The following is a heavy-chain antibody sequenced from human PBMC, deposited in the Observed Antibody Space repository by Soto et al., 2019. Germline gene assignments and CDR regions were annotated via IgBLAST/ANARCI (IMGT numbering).Heavy chain of an antibody. D-gene: IGHD2-15*01. Sequence: EVEVVESGGGLIQPGRSLRLSCAASGLTVTDNYMNWVRQAPGKGLVWVAVIYSCGDTYYADSVKGRFTISRDSSKNTLYLQMNNLRPEDTAVYYCAADETSASCHSTNFRIRAKRGFGPDVWSRGTALTVSS. CDR3: AADETSASCHSTNFRIRAKRGFGPDV. CDR2: IYSCGDT. J-gene: IGHJ6*02. V-gene: IGHV3-66*03. CDR1: GLTVTDNY.